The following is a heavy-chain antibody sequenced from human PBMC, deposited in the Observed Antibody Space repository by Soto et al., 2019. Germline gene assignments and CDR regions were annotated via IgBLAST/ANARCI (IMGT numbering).Heavy chain of an antibody. V-gene: IGHV3-53*04. Sequence: GGSLRLSCAASGFTVSSNYMSWVRQAPGKGLEWVSVIYSGGSTYYPDSVKGRFTISRHNSKNTLYLQMNSLRDEDTVVYYCASYSSSSWAGYYYYYMDVWGKGTTVTVSS. D-gene: IGHD6-6*01. CDR3: ASYSSSSWAGYYYYYMDV. CDR1: GFTVSSNY. CDR2: IYSGGST. J-gene: IGHJ6*03.